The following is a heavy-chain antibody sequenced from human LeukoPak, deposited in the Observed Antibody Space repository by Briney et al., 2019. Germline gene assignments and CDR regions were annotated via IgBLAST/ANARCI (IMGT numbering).Heavy chain of an antibody. J-gene: IGHJ6*03. CDR2: ISSSGSTI. CDR1: GFTFSDYY. CDR3: ARGGSSSTYYYYYYYMDV. V-gene: IGHV3-11*04. Sequence: GGSLRLSCAASGFTFSDYYMSWIRQAPGKGLEWVSYISSSGSTIYYADSVKGRFAISRDNAKNSLYLQMNSLRAEDTAVYYCARGGSSSTYYYYYYYMDVWGKGTTVTVSS. D-gene: IGHD6-6*01.